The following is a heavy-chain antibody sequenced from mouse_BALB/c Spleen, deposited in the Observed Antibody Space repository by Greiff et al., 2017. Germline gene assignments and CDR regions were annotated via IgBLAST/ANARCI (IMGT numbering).Heavy chain of an antibody. CDR1: GFTFSSYA. Sequence: EVMLVESGGGLVKPGGSLKLSCAASGFTFSSYAMSWVRQTPEKRLEWVASISSGGSTYYPDSVKGRFTISRDNARNILYLQMSSLRSEDTAMYYCSRGGGGDYWGQGTTLTVSS. J-gene: IGHJ2*01. V-gene: IGHV5-6-5*01. CDR3: SRGGGGDY. CDR2: ISSGGST.